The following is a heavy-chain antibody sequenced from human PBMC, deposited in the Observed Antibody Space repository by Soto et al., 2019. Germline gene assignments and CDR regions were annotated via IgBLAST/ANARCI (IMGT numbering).Heavy chain of an antibody. CDR1: GFTFSSYG. J-gene: IGHJ5*02. D-gene: IGHD3-3*01. CDR3: ARAVYYDLAQLFDP. Sequence: PGGSLRLSCAASGFTFSSYGMHWVRQAPGKGLEWVAVIWYDGSNKYYADSVKGRFTISRDNSKNTLYLQMNSLRAEDTAVYYCARAVYYDLAQLFDPWGQGTLVTVSS. CDR2: IWYDGSNK. V-gene: IGHV3-33*01.